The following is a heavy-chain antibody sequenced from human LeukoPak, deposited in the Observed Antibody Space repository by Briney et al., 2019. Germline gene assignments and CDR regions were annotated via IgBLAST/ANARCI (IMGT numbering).Heavy chain of an antibody. D-gene: IGHD3-10*01. CDR2: IYHSGST. J-gene: IGHJ4*02. Sequence: SETLSLTCAVSGGSISSSNWWSWVRQPPGKGLEWIGEIYHSGSTNYNPSLKSRVTISTDMSKNQISLKLSSVTAADTAVYYCARQTFGVLYFDSWGQGTLVIVSS. CDR1: GGSISSSNW. CDR3: ARQTFGVLYFDS. V-gene: IGHV4-4*02.